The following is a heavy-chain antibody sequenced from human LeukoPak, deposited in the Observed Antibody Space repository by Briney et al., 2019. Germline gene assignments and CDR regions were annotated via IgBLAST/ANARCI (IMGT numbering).Heavy chain of an antibody. CDR2: ISSSSSYI. CDR3: ARSPYSSGWYDY. CDR1: GFTFSSYS. J-gene: IGHJ4*02. Sequence: GGSLRLSCAASGFTFSSYSMNWVRQAPGKGLEWVSSISSSSSYIYYADSVKGRFTISRDNAKNSLYLQMNSLRAEDTAAYYCARSPYSSGWYDYWGQGTLVTVSS. V-gene: IGHV3-21*01. D-gene: IGHD6-19*01.